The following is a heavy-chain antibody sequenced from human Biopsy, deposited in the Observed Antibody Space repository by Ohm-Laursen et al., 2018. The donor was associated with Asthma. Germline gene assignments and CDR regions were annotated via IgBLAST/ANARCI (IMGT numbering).Heavy chain of an antibody. CDR1: GFTFGDYW. D-gene: IGHD1-26*01. J-gene: IGHJ4*02. CDR2: ISFDGSNK. CDR3: AKDVFPGWELRRGPDY. Sequence: LSLTCAASGFTFGDYWMSWVRQAPGKGLDWVAVISFDGSNKNYTDSVKGRFTISRDNSRNTLHLQMNSLRAEDTAVYYCAKDVFPGWELRRGPDYWGQGAQVTVSS. V-gene: IGHV3-30*18.